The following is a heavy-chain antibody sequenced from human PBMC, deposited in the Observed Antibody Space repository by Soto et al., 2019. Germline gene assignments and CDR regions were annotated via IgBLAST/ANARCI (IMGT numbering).Heavy chain of an antibody. D-gene: IGHD2-15*01. J-gene: IGHJ6*02. CDR3: ARPIPRWSYHYGMDV. CDR2: ISFDGRKA. CDR1: EFTFSSYA. V-gene: IGHV3-30*03. Sequence: QLVESGGRGVQPGRSLRLSCEASEFTFSSYAMHWVRQAPGRGLEWVALISFDGRKAYYADSVKGRFTVSRDNSRSMVYLQMDSLRPDDTAIYYCARPIPRWSYHYGMDVWGQGTTVTVSS.